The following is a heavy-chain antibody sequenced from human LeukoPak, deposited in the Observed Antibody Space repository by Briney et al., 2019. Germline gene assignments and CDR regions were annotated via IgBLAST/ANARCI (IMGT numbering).Heavy chain of an antibody. V-gene: IGHV1-46*01. Sequence: GRSLRLSCAASGFTFTSYYMHWVRQAPGQGLEWMGIINPSGGSTSYAQKFQGRVTMTSDTSTSTVYMELTSLRSEDTAVYYCATGEYAFDIWGQGTMVTVSS. CDR1: GFTFTSYY. CDR3: ATGEYAFDI. CDR2: INPSGGST. J-gene: IGHJ3*02.